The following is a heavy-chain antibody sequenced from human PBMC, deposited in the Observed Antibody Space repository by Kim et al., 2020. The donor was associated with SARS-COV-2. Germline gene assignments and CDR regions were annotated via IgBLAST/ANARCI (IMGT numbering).Heavy chain of an antibody. CDR3: ARVGYSSGWGY. Sequence: TGYAQKFQGRVTMTRNTSISTAYMELSSLRSEDTAVYYCARVGYSSGWGYWGQGTLVTVSS. J-gene: IGHJ4*02. D-gene: IGHD3-22*01. V-gene: IGHV1-8*01. CDR2: T.